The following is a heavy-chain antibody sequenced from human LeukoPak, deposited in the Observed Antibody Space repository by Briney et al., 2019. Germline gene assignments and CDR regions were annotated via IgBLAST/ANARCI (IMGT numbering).Heavy chain of an antibody. Sequence: ASVRASCKASGYTFTAHYMHWVRQAPGQGLEWMGWINPNSGGTNSAEKFQGRVTMTRDTSISTAFMELTSLTSDDTAVYYCARGAATDSNWFDPSGQGTLVTVSS. J-gene: IGHJ5*02. D-gene: IGHD6-13*01. CDR3: ARGAATDSNWFDP. CDR2: INPNSGGT. CDR1: GYTFTAHY. V-gene: IGHV1-2*02.